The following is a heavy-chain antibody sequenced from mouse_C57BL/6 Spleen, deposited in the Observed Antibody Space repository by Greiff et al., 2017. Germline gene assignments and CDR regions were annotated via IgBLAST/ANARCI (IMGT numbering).Heavy chain of an antibody. V-gene: IGHV5-16*01. CDR3: ARVDYGRFDY. J-gene: IGHJ2*01. D-gene: IGHD1-1*01. CDR1: GFTFSDYY. Sequence: EATLVESEGGLVQPGSSMKLSCTASGFTFSDYYMAWVRQVPEKGLEWVANINYDGSSTYYLDSLKSRFIISRDNAKNILYLQMSSLKSEDTATYYCARVDYGRFDYWGQGTTLTVSS. CDR2: INYDGSST.